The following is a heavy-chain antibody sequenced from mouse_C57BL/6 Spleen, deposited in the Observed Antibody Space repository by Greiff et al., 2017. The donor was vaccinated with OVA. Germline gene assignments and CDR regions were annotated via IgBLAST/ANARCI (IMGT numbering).Heavy chain of an antibody. D-gene: IGHD1-1*01. V-gene: IGHV5-17*01. J-gene: IGHJ1*03. CDR1: GFTFSDYG. CDR2: ISSGSSTI. CDR3: AREDYYGSSPYWYFDV. Sequence: EVKLMESGGGLVKPGGSLKLSCAASGFTFSDYGMHWVRQAPEQGLEWVAYISSGSSTIYYADKVKGRFTISRDNAKKTLFLQMTSLRSEDTAMYYCAREDYYGSSPYWYFDVWGTGTTVTVSS.